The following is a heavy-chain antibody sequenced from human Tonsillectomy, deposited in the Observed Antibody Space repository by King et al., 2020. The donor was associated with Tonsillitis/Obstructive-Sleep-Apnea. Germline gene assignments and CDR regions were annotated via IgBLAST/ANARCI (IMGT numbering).Heavy chain of an antibody. CDR3: AKDSDDTGHNFES. D-gene: IGHD1-14*01. Sequence: VQLVESGGGVVPSGRSLRLSCAASGFTFSNHVMHWVRQAPGKGLEWWAVIWYVGSGKYSPDSVKGRFTISRDSSKNTLFLQMSSLRAEDTAVYYCAKDSDDTGHNFESWGQGTLVTVSS. CDR2: IWYVGSGK. CDR1: GFTFSNHV. V-gene: IGHV3-33*06. J-gene: IGHJ4*02.